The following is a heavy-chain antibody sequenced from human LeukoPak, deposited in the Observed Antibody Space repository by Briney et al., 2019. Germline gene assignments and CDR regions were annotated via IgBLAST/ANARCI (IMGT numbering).Heavy chain of an antibody. CDR1: GYTFTGYY. D-gene: IGHD3-10*01. CDR2: INPNSGGT. CDR3: ARDVGLFGGYFDY. Sequence: GASVKVSCKASGYTFTGYYMHWVRQAPGQGLEWMGWINPNSGGTNYAQKFQGRVTMTRDTSISTAYMELSRLRPDDTAVYYCARDVGLFGGYFDYWGQGTLVTVSS. J-gene: IGHJ4*02. V-gene: IGHV1-2*02.